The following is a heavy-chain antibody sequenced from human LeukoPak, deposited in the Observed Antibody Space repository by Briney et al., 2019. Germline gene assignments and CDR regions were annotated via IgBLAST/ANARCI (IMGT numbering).Heavy chain of an antibody. CDR3: ARGALDY. CDR2: IKQDGSEK. Sequence: GGSLRLSCVASGFTFSSYWMSRVRQAPGKGLEWVANIKQDGSEKYYVDSVKGRFTISRDNAKNSLYLQMNSLRAEDTAVYYCARGALDYWGQGTLVTVSS. J-gene: IGHJ4*02. CDR1: GFTFSSYW. V-gene: IGHV3-7*01.